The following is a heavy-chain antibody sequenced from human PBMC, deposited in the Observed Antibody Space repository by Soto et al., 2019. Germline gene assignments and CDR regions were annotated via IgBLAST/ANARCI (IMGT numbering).Heavy chain of an antibody. D-gene: IGHD6-19*01. CDR2: ISGSGGST. CDR1: GFTFSSYA. Sequence: VGSLRLSCAASGFTFSSYAMSWVRQAPGKGLEWVSAISGSGGSTYYADSVKGRFTISRDNSKNTLYLQMNSLRAEDTAVYYCAKEKESSSGWYDAFDIWGQGTMVTVSS. CDR3: AKEKESSSGWYDAFDI. J-gene: IGHJ3*02. V-gene: IGHV3-23*01.